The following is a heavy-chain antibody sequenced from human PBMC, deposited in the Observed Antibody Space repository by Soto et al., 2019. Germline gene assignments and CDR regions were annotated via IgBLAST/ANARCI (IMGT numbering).Heavy chain of an antibody. J-gene: IGHJ6*03. Sequence: SQTLSLTCDISGDSVSSNSAGWNWIRQTPSRGLEWLGRTYYKSKWYYTYAASVKSRITVSPDTSKNKFSLKLTSVTPEDTAVYYCARGSWDDVSGHYYMDVWDKGTTVTVSS. CDR1: GDSVSSNSAG. V-gene: IGHV6-1*01. D-gene: IGHD1-1*01. CDR3: ARGSWDDVSGHYYMDV. CDR2: TYYKSKWYY.